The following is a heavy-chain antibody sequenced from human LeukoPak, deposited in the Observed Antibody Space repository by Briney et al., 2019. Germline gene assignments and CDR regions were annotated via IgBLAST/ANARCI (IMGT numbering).Heavy chain of an antibody. J-gene: IGHJ4*02. V-gene: IGHV4-38-2*02. CDR2: IFHSGST. CDR3: ARVICSGGSCRFDY. CDR1: GYSISSGYD. D-gene: IGHD2-15*01. Sequence: SETLSLTCTVSGYSISSGYDWGWIRQPPGNGLEWIGSIFHSGSTYSNPSLNSRVTVSVDTSKNKFSLKLSSVTAADTAVYYCARVICSGGSCRFDYWGQGTLVTVSS.